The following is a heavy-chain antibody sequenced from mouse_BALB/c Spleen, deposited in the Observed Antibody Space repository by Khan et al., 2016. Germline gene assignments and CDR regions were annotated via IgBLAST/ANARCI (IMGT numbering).Heavy chain of an antibody. CDR2: IWTGGIT. V-gene: IGHV2-9*02. CDR3: ARSYDYDVGGFAY. J-gene: IGHJ3*01. Sequence: QVQLKESGPGLVAPSQSLSITCTVSGFSLSNYGIHWVRQPPGKGLEWLGVIWTGGITNYNSALMSRLSISNDNSKSQVFLKMNRLQTDDTAIYYCARSYDYDVGGFAYWGQRTLVTVSA. CDR1: GFSLSNYG. D-gene: IGHD2-4*01.